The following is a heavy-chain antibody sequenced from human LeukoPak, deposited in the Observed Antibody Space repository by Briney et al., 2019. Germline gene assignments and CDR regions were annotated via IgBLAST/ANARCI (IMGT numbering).Heavy chain of an antibody. V-gene: IGHV1-8*03. CDR1: GYTFINYD. CDR2: MNPKSGNT. D-gene: IGHD2-21*02. Sequence: ASVKVSCKASGYTFINYDINWVRQATGQGLEWMGWMNPKSGNTGYERKFQGRVTITRNTSISTAYMELSSLRSEDTAVYYCARVAHVVVTIYFDYWGQGTLVTVSS. CDR3: ARVAHVVVTIYFDY. J-gene: IGHJ4*02.